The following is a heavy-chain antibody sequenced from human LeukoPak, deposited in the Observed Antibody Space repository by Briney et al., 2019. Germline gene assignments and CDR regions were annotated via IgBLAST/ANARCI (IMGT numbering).Heavy chain of an antibody. CDR3: AKTTVVTGYWYLDL. D-gene: IGHD4-23*01. Sequence: GGSLRLSCAASGFTFRSYSMHWVRQAPGKGLEWLSFISTSSSTIYYADSVKGRFTISRDNAKSSLYLQMNSLRDEDTAVYYCAKTTVVTGYWYLDLWGRGTLVTVSS. CDR1: GFTFRSYS. V-gene: IGHV3-48*02. J-gene: IGHJ2*01. CDR2: ISTSSSTI.